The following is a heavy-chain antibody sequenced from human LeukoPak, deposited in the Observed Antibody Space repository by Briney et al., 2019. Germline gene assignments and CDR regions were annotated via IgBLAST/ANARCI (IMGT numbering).Heavy chain of an antibody. CDR3: ARDPPRLPDHYYFDY. V-gene: IGHV1-2*02. CDR2: FNPNSGGT. D-gene: IGHD5-12*01. Sequence: GASVKVSCKASGYTFTGYYMHWVRQAPGQGLEWMGWFNPNSGGTNYAQKFQGRVTMTRDTSISTAYMELSRLRSDDTAVYYCARDPPRLPDHYYFDYWGQGTLVTVSS. J-gene: IGHJ4*02. CDR1: GYTFTGYY.